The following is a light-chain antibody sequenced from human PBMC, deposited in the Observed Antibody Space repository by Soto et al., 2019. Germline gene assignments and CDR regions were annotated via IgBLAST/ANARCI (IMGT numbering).Light chain of an antibody. CDR2: DVN. CDR3: CSYVGSYVSLV. Sequence: QSVLTQPRSVSGSPGQSVTISCTGTSSDVGGSKYVSWYQQHPGKAPKLMIYDVNKRPSGVPDRFSGSRSGSTASLTISGLQPEDEADYYCCSYVGSYVSLVFGGGTQLTVL. CDR1: SSDVGGSKY. J-gene: IGLJ2*01. V-gene: IGLV2-11*01.